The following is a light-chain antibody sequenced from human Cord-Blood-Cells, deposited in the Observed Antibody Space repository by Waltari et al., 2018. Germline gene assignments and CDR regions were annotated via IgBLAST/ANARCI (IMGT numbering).Light chain of an antibody. V-gene: IGKV3-15*01. J-gene: IGKJ2*01. CDR2: GAS. CDR3: QQYNNWPYT. CDR1: QSVSSN. Sequence: EIVMTPSPATLSVSPGERPTLSCRASQSVSSNLAWYQQKPGQAPRLLIYGASTRATGIPARCSGSGSGTEFTLTISSLQSEDFAVYYCQQYNNWPYTFGQGTKLEIK.